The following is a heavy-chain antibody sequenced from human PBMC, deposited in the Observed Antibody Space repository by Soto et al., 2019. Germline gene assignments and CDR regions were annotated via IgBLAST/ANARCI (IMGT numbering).Heavy chain of an antibody. CDR2: INNGGGT. CDR3: ATSSDWSPLLDY. J-gene: IGHJ4*02. CDR1: RSTFTNFY. Sequence: GASVKVSCKASRSTFTNFYLHWVRQAPGQRPERMGWINNGGGTIYAQKFQGRLTMTRDTSITTAYMELSRLSSDDTAFYYCATSSDWSPLLDYWGQGTLVTVSS. V-gene: IGHV1-2*02. D-gene: IGHD6-19*01.